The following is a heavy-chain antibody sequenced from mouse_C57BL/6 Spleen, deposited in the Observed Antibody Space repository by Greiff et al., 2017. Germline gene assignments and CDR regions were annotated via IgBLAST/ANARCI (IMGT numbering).Heavy chain of an antibody. Sequence: EVQRVESGGGLVQPGGSLSLSCAASGFTFTDYYMSWVRQPPGKALEWLGFIRNKANGYTTEYSASVKGRFTISRDNSQSILYLQMNALRAEDSATYYCARFSYGSSLYAMDYWGQGTSVTVSS. CDR2: IRNKANGYTT. D-gene: IGHD1-1*01. CDR3: ARFSYGSSLYAMDY. J-gene: IGHJ4*01. CDR1: GFTFTDYY. V-gene: IGHV7-3*01.